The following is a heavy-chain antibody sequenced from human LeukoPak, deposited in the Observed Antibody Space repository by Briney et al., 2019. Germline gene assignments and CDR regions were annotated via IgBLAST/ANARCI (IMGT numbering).Heavy chain of an antibody. D-gene: IGHD3/OR15-3a*01. CDR1: GGSISSGGHY. CDR2: VYYSGST. J-gene: IGHJ6*02. V-gene: IGHV4-31*03. Sequence: PSQTLSLTCTVSGGSISSGGHYWSWIRQHPGKGLEWIGYVYYSGSTYYNPSLKSRVTISVDTSKNQFSLKLSSVTAADTAVYYCAREAGTGYYSNYYYYGMDVWGQGTTVTVSS. CDR3: AREAGTGYYSNYYYYGMDV.